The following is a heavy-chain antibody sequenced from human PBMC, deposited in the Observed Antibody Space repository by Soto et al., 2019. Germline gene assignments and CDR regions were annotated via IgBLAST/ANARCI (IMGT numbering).Heavy chain of an antibody. V-gene: IGHV1-2*02. CDR3: ARDDWKSAGWFDP. J-gene: IGHJ5*02. CDR1: GYTFTGYY. Sequence: ASVKVSCKASGYTFTGYYMHWVRQAPGQGLEWMGWINPNSGGTNYAQKFQGRVTMTRDTSISTAYMELRRLRSDDTAVYYCARDDWKSAGWFDPWGQGTLVTVSS. CDR2: INPNSGGT. D-gene: IGHD1-1*01.